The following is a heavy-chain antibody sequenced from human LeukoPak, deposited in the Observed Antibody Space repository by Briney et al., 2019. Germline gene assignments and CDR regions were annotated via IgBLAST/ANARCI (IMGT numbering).Heavy chain of an antibody. Sequence: PGGSLRLSCAASGFTFSSYSMNWVRQAPGKGLEWVSSISSSSRHIYYADSAKGRFTISRDNAKNSLYLQMNSLRVEDTAVYYCARGVGLGGWFDPWGQETLVTVSS. V-gene: IGHV3-21*01. CDR1: GFTFSSYS. CDR2: ISSSSRHI. J-gene: IGHJ5*02. D-gene: IGHD3-16*01. CDR3: ARGVGLGGWFDP.